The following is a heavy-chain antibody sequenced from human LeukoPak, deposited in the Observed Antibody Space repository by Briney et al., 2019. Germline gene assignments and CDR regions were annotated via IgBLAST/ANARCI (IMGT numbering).Heavy chain of an antibody. CDR2: ISYDGSNK. CDR1: GFTFSSYA. V-gene: IGHV3-30-3*01. J-gene: IGHJ4*02. Sequence: GRSLRPSCAASGFTFSSYAMHWVRQAPGKGLEWVAVISYDGSNKYYADSVKGRFTISRDNSKNTLYLQMNSLRAEDTAVYYCARGPDYFDYWGQGTLVTVSS. CDR3: ARGPDYFDY.